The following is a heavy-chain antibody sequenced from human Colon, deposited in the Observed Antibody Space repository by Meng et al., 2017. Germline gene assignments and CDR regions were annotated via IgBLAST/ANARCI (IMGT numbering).Heavy chain of an antibody. J-gene: IGHJ4*02. CDR3: ARGASDYDFDY. CDR2: IHHGGTT. Sequence: QVRLQESGQGLGKPWGTLSPTCAVSGGSISSNYWWSWVRQSPKKGLEWIGEIHHGGTTNYNPSLKSRVTISVDTSKNQFSLKLSSVTAADTAVYYCARGASDYDFDYWGQGTLVTVSS. V-gene: IGHV4-4*02. D-gene: IGHD3-22*01. CDR1: GGSISSNYW.